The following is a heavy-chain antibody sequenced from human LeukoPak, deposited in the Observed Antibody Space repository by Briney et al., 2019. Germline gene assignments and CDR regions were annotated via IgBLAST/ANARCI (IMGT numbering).Heavy chain of an antibody. V-gene: IGHV3-48*04. Sequence: PGGSLRLSCAASGFTFSSYSMNWVRQAPGKGLEWVSYISSGGTTIYADSVKGRFSVSRDNTKNSLFLQMNSLRLEDTAVYYCVRRGYTSSWYYFDYWGQGTLVTVSS. D-gene: IGHD6-13*01. CDR3: VRRGYTSSWYYFDY. J-gene: IGHJ4*02. CDR1: GFTFSSYS. CDR2: ISSGGTT.